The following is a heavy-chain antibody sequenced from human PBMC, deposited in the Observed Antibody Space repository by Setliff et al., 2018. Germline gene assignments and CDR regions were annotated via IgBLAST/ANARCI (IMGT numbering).Heavy chain of an antibody. Sequence: SETLSLTCAIYGQSFSDYYWSWVRQPPGKGLEWIGEIYHSGSTNYNPSLKSRVTISVDTSKNQFSLKLSSVAAADTAVYYCARDRQYCSSPTCYSSYFYYYGMDVWGQGTTVTVSS. CDR3: ARDRQYCSSPTCYSSYFYYYGMDV. CDR1: GQSFSDYY. CDR2: IYHSGST. V-gene: IGHV4-34*01. J-gene: IGHJ6*02. D-gene: IGHD2-2*02.